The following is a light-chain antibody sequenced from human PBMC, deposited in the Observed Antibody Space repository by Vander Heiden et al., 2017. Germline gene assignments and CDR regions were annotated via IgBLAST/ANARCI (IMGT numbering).Light chain of an antibody. V-gene: IGLV1-47*02. CDR2: SNN. CDR3: AAWDDSLSAVV. Sequence: QSVLTQPPSASVTPGQRVTISCSGSSSNIGSNYVYWYQQIPGTAPKLLIYSNNQRPAGVPDRFSGSKSGTSASLAISGLRSEDEADYYCAAWDDSLSAVVFGGGTKLTVL. CDR1: SSNIGSNY. J-gene: IGLJ2*01.